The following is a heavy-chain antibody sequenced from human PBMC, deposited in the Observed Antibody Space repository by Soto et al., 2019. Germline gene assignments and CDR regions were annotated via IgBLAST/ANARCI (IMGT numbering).Heavy chain of an antibody. D-gene: IGHD2-15*01. CDR2: INHSGST. V-gene: IGHV4-34*01. Sequence: QVQLQQWGAGLLKPSETLSLTCAVYGGSFSGYYWSWIRQPPGKGLEWIGEINHSGSTNYNPSLNSRVTISVDTSKNQFSLKLSSVTASDTVVYYCARASYGGRYYYYYGMDVWGQGTTVTVSS. J-gene: IGHJ6*02. CDR1: GGSFSGYY. CDR3: ARASYGGRYYYYYGMDV.